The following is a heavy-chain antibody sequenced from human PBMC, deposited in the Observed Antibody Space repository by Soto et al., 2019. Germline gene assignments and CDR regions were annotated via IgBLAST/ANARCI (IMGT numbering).Heavy chain of an antibody. CDR1: GFTFSGSA. CDR2: IRSKGSNYAT. Sequence: EVQLVESGGGLVQPGGSLKLSCAASGFTFSGSALHWVRQASGKGLEWVGRIRSKGSNYATAYGASRKGRFTISRDDSKNTAYLQMNSLNTEDTAVYYCSRQASDFWSGKPQYYMDVWGKGTTVTVSS. CDR3: SRQASDFWSGKPQYYMDV. V-gene: IGHV3-73*01. J-gene: IGHJ6*03. D-gene: IGHD3-3*01.